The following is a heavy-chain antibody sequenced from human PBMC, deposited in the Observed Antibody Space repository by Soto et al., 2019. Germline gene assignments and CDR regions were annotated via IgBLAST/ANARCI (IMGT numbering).Heavy chain of an antibody. CDR1: GYTFTSYA. V-gene: IGHV1-3*01. CDR2: INAGNGNT. Sequence: ASVKVSCKASGYTFTSYAMHWVRQAPGQRLEWMGWINAGNGNTKYSQKFQGRVTITRDTSASTAYMELSSLRSEDTAVYYCAREMYYYDSSGIFDYWGQGTLVTVSS. D-gene: IGHD3-22*01. J-gene: IGHJ4*02. CDR3: AREMYYYDSSGIFDY.